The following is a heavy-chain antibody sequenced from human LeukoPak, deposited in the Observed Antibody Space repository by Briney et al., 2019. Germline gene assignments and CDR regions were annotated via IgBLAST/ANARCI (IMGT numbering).Heavy chain of an antibody. D-gene: IGHD6-19*01. Sequence: GGSLRLSCAASGFTFSSYWMHWVRQAPGKGLVWVSRINSDGSSTSYADSVKGRFTISRDNAKNTLYPQMNSLRAEDTAVYYCARSPSRLASDYWGQGTLVTVSS. CDR2: INSDGSST. J-gene: IGHJ4*02. CDR3: ARSPSRLASDY. V-gene: IGHV3-74*01. CDR1: GFTFSSYW.